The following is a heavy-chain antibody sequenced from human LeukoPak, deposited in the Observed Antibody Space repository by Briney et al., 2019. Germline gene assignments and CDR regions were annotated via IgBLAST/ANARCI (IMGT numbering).Heavy chain of an antibody. CDR1: EFTFDNYA. D-gene: IGHD1-26*01. CDR3: AKGGPTGSNYFDY. J-gene: IGHJ4*02. Sequence: GGSLRLSCAASEFTFDNYAMSWVRQAPGKGLEWVSVISGSGYYSYYADSVKGRFTVSRDNSKTTLYLQMNSLRADDTAVYYCAKGGPTGSNYFDYWGQGTLVTVSS. CDR2: ISGSGYYS. V-gene: IGHV3-23*01.